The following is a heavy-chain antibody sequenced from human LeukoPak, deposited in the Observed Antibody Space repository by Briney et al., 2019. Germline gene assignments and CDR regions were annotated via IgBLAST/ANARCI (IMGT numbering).Heavy chain of an antibody. J-gene: IGHJ4*02. Sequence: ASVKFFCKASQYTFDDYAVQWVRQAPGQRLELMGWIGAGNGKTKYSQSFQGRVTIIRDTSATTAYMELSSLTSEDTAVYYCARGCWTDVARGSYYFDYWGQGTLVSVSS. D-gene: IGHD3-10*01. CDR2: IGAGNGKT. V-gene: IGHV1-3*01. CDR1: QYTFDDYA. CDR3: ARGCWTDVARGSYYFDY.